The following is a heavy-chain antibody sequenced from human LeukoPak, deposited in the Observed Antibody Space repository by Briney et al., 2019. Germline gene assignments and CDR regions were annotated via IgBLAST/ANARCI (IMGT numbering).Heavy chain of an antibody. CDR1: GGSISSYY. CDR2: IYYSRST. CDR3: ARANYDLWSGYLGYYYYMDV. J-gene: IGHJ6*03. V-gene: IGHV4-59*12. Sequence: PSETLSLTCTVSGGSISSYYWSWIRQPPGKGLEWIGYIYYSRSTNYNPSLKSRVTMSVDTSKNQFSLKLSSVTAADTAVYYCARANYDLWSGYLGYYYYMDVWGKGTTVTVSS. D-gene: IGHD3-3*01.